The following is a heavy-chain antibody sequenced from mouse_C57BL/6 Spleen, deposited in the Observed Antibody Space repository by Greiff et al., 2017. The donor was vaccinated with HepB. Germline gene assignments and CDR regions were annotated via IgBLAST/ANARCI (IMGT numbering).Heavy chain of an antibody. D-gene: IGHD1-1*01. Sequence: EVQLVESGGGLVKPGGSLKLSCAASGFTFSDYGMHWVRQAPEKGLEWVAYISSGSSTIYYADTVKGRFTISRDNAKNTLFLQMTSLRSEDTAMYYCAKRGTTVRGYAMDYWGQGTTVTVSS. V-gene: IGHV5-17*01. CDR2: ISSGSSTI. CDR1: GFTFSDYG. CDR3: AKRGTTVRGYAMDY. J-gene: IGHJ4*01.